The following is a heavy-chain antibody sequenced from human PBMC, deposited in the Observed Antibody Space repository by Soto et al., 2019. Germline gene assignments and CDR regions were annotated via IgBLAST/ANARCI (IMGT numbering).Heavy chain of an antibody. V-gene: IGHV3-53*01. CDR1: GFTFSSYA. D-gene: IGHD1-26*01. CDR2: IYSGGST. J-gene: IGHJ4*02. CDR3: ARVPRVGATRSGKEYLDY. Sequence: GGSLRLSCAASGFTFSSYAMSWVRQAPGKGLEWVSVIYSGGSTYYADAVKGRFTITRDNSKNTLSLQMNSLRAEDTAVYYCARVPRVGATRSGKEYLDYWGQGTLVTVSS.